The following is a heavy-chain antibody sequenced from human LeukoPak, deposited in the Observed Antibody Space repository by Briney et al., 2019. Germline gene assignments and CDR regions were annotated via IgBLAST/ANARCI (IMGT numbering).Heavy chain of an antibody. CDR2: ISSNGGRT. Sequence: GGSLRLSCAASGFTFSNYAMYWVRQAPGKGLEYVSGISSNGGRTYYASSVEGRFTISRDNSKNTLYLQMGSLRAEDMAVYYCARAVYSDSRGYLGVNWFDPWGQGTLVTVSS. CDR1: GFTFSNYA. J-gene: IGHJ5*02. V-gene: IGHV3-64*01. D-gene: IGHD3-22*01. CDR3: ARAVYSDSRGYLGVNWFDP.